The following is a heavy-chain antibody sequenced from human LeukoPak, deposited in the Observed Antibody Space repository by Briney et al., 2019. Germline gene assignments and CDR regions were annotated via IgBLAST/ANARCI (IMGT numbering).Heavy chain of an antibody. Sequence: PGGSLRLSCAASGFTFSSYAMHWDRQAPGKGLEWVAVISYDGSNKYYADSVKGRFTIPRDNSKNTLYLQMNSLRAEDTTVYYCARGGNYPFDYWGQGTLVTVSS. CDR2: ISYDGSNK. D-gene: IGHD1-7*01. CDR1: GFTFSSYA. V-gene: IGHV3-30-3*01. J-gene: IGHJ4*02. CDR3: ARGGNYPFDY.